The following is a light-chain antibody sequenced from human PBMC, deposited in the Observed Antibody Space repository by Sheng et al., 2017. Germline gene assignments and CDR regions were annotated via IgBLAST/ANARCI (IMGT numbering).Light chain of an antibody. J-gene: IGLJ2*01. V-gene: IGLV1-40*01. Sequence: QPVLTQPPSVSGAPGQRVTISCTGSSSNIGAGYDVHWYKQLPGIAPQLLIYGTAIGPQGSRDRVSGSKSGTSASLAITGLQAEDEADYYCHSYDSSLSDVVFGGGTKLTVL. CDR2: GTA. CDR1: SSNIGAGYD. CDR3: HSYDSSLSDVV.